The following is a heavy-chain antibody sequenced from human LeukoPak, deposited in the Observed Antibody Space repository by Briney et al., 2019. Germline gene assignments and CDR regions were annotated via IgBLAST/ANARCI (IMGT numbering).Heavy chain of an antibody. CDR3: ARATYYYDSSGYDADAFDI. D-gene: IGHD3-22*01. CDR1: GYTLTELS. V-gene: IGHV1-24*01. J-gene: IGHJ3*02. Sequence: ASVKVSCKVSGYTLTELSMHWVRQAPGKGLEWMGGFDPEDGETIYAQKFQGRVTMTEDTSTDTAYMELSSLRSEDMAVYYCARATYYYDSSGYDADAFDIWGQGTMVTVSS. CDR2: FDPEDGET.